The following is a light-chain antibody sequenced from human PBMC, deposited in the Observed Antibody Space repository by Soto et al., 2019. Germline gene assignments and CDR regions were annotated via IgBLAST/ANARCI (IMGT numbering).Light chain of an antibody. J-gene: IGKJ2*01. CDR1: QSVSSSY. CDR3: QQYGSSPYT. CDR2: DAS. V-gene: IGKV3-20*01. Sequence: EIVLTQSPGTLSLSPGERATLSCRASQSVSSSYLAWYQQKPGQAPRLLIYDASSRATGIPDRFSGSGSGTDFPLTISRLEPEDFAVYFCQQYGSSPYTFGQATKLEIK.